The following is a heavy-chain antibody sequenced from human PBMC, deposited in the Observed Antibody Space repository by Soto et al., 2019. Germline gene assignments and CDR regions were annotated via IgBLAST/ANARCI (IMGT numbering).Heavy chain of an antibody. D-gene: IGHD6-13*01. CDR1: GFTFSSYG. Sequence: GGSLRLSCAASGFTFSSYGMHWVRQAPGKGLEWVAVIWYDGSNKYYADSVKGRFTISRDNSKNTLYLQMNSLRAEDTAVYYCARVRLAAPPYYYYGMDVWGQGTTVTVSS. CDR3: ARVRLAAPPYYYYGMDV. V-gene: IGHV3-33*01. J-gene: IGHJ6*02. CDR2: IWYDGSNK.